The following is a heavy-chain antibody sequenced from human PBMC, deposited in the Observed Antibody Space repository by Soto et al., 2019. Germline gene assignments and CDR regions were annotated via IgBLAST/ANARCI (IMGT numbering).Heavy chain of an antibody. J-gene: IGHJ6*03. D-gene: IGHD2-15*01. CDR3: ARTPGSRRGGYYYYYYMDV. V-gene: IGHV4-59*01. CDR2: IYYSGST. CDR1: GGSISSYY. Sequence: QVQLQESGPGLVKPSETLSLTCTVSGGSISSYYWSWIRQPPGKGLEWIGYIYYSGSTNYNPSLKSRVTISVDTSKNQFSLKLSSVTAADTAVYYCARTPGSRRGGYYYYYYMDVWGKGTTVTVSS.